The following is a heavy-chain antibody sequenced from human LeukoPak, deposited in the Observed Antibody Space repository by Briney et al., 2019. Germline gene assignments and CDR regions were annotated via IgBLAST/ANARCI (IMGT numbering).Heavy chain of an antibody. CDR2: IIPIFGTA. J-gene: IGHJ4*02. V-gene: IGHV1-69*13. D-gene: IGHD3-22*01. CDR1: GGTFSSYA. Sequence: ASVKVSCKASGGTFSSYAISWVRQAPGQGLEWMGGIIPIFGTANYAQKFQGRVTITADESTSTAYMELSSLRSEDTAVYYCARVGYYAYYFDYWGQGTLVTVSS. CDR3: ARVGYYAYYFDY.